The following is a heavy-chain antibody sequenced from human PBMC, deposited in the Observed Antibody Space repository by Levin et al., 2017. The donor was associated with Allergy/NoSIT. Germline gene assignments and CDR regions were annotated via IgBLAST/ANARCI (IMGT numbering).Heavy chain of an antibody. CDR1: GGSISSSSYY. Sequence: PSETLSLTCTVSGGSISSSSYYWGWIRQPPGKGLEWIGSIYYSGSTYYNPSLKSRVTISVDTSKNQFSLKLSSVTAADTAVYYCARGLGYCTNGVCQSIVPFDYWGQGTLVTVSS. V-gene: IGHV4-39*07. J-gene: IGHJ4*02. CDR3: ARGLGYCTNGVCQSIVPFDY. CDR2: IYYSGST. D-gene: IGHD2-8*01.